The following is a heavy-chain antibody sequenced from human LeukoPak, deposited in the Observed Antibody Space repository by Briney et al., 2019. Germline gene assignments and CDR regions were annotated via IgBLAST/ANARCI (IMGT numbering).Heavy chain of an antibody. D-gene: IGHD3-22*01. CDR3: VGYYDSSGHYFDY. V-gene: IGHV4-39*01. CDR1: GGSISSSSYY. Sequence: SETLSLTXTVSGGSISSSSYYWGWIRQPPGKGLEWIGSIYYSGSTYYNPSLKSRVTISVDTSKNQFSLKLSSVTAADTAVYYCVGYYDSSGHYFDYWGPGTLVTVSS. J-gene: IGHJ4*02. CDR2: IYYSGST.